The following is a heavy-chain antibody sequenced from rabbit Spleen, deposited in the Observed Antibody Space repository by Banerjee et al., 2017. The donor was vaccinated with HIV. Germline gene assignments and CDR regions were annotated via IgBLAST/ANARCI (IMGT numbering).Heavy chain of an antibody. CDR1: GFSFSASYV. Sequence: QSLEESGGGLVKPGGTLTLTCTVSGFSFSASYVMCWVRQAPGKGLEWIACIGVVSGNTYYASWAKGRFTISKTSSTTVTLQMTSLTAADTATYFCARGSAAMTMVITGFYFNLWGPGTLVTVS. V-gene: IGHV1S40*01. D-gene: IGHD2-1*01. CDR3: ARGSAAMTMVITGFYFNL. J-gene: IGHJ4*01. CDR2: IGVVSGNT.